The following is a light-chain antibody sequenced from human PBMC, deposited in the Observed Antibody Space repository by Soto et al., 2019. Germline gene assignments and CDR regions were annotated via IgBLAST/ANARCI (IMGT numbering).Light chain of an antibody. J-gene: IGKJ3*01. CDR1: QSISSW. Sequence: DIQMTQSPSTLSASVGDRVTVTCRASQSISSWSSWYQQKPGKAPKLLIYDASSLESGVPSRFSGSGSGTEFTLTISSLQPGDFATYYCQQYHSYSPFTFGPGTKVDIK. CDR2: DAS. V-gene: IGKV1-5*01. CDR3: QQYHSYSPFT.